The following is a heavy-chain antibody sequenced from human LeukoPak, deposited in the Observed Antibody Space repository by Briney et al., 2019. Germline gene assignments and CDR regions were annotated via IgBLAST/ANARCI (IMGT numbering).Heavy chain of an antibody. Sequence: GGSLRLSCAASGFTFSSYWMSWVRQAPGKGLEWVANTKRDGSEKYYVDSVKGRFTISRDNAKNSLYLQMNSLRVEETAVYYCARGVLRYFDSGFGYWGQGTLVTVSS. CDR2: TKRDGSEK. CDR1: GFTFSSYW. CDR3: ARGVLRYFDSGFGY. D-gene: IGHD3-9*01. V-gene: IGHV3-7*01. J-gene: IGHJ4*02.